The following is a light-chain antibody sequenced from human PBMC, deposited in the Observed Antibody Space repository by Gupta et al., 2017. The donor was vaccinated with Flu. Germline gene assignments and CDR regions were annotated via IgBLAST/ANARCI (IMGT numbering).Light chain of an antibody. J-gene: IGKJ1*01. CDR3: QQYNSYPWT. Sequence: PSTLSASVGDRVTITCRASQSIDTWLAWSQQKPGKAPQLLIYKASRVESGVPSRFSGSGSGTDFTLTINSLQPDDFATYYCQQYNSYPWTFGQGTKVEIK. CDR2: KAS. CDR1: QSIDTW. V-gene: IGKV1-5*03.